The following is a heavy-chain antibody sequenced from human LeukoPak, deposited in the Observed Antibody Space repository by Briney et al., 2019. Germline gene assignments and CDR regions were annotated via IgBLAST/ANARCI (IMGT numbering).Heavy chain of an antibody. J-gene: IGHJ4*02. CDR1: DYRFTSYW. D-gene: IGHD3-10*01. V-gene: IGHV5-51*01. CDR2: IDPSDSDA. CDR3: ARRNYGSGSYYIDY. Sequence: GESLKISCKGSDYRFTSYWIVWVRQMPGKGLEWMGIIDPSDSDATYSPSFQGQVTISADKSISTAYLQWSSLEASDTAMYYCARRNYGSGSYYIDYWGQGTLVTVSS.